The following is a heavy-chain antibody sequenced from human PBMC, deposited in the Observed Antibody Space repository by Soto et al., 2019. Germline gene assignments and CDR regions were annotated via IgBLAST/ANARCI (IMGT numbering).Heavy chain of an antibody. Sequence: QVQLQQWGAGLLKPSETLSLTCAVYGGSVSSGRYYWSWIRQPPGMGLEWIGEMSHSGGTHFNPSLKGRVTISVDTSKNQFSLKMSSVTAAGTALYYCARVERGTSTTVVDAFDIWGPGTMVTVSS. V-gene: IGHV4-34*01. J-gene: IGHJ3*02. CDR1: GGSVSSGRYY. CDR3: ARVERGTSTTVVDAFDI. CDR2: MSHSGGT. D-gene: IGHD1-1*01.